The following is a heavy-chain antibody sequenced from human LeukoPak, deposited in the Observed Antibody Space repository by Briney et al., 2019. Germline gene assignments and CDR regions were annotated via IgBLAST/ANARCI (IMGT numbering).Heavy chain of an antibody. D-gene: IGHD5-18*01. V-gene: IGHV4-39*07. CDR1: GGSISSSSYY. J-gene: IGHJ6*03. CDR3: ARGGIRDTAMAPRYYYYYYYMDV. CDR2: INHSGST. Sequence: SETLSLTCTVSGGSISSSSYYWGWIRQPPGKGLEWIGEINHSGSTNYNPSLKSRVTISVDTSKNQFSLKLSSVTAADTAVYYCARGGIRDTAMAPRYYYYYYYMDVWGKGTTVTVSS.